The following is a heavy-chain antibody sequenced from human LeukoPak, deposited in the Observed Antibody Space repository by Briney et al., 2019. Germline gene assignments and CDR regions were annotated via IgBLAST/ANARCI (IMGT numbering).Heavy chain of an antibody. J-gene: IGHJ4*02. CDR1: GYTFTNYW. Sequence: GESLKISCKGFGYTFTNYWTGWVRQMPGKGLEWMGIIFPADSDTRYSPSFQGQVTISADKSISTAYLQWSSLKASDTAMYYCARHLPATNDSYGSGQPYDYWGQGTLVTVSS. V-gene: IGHV5-51*01. CDR2: IFPADSDT. CDR3: ARHLPATNDSYGSGQPYDY. D-gene: IGHD2-15*01.